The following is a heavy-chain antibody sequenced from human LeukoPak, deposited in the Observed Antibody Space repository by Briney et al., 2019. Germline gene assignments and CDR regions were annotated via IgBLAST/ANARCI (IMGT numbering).Heavy chain of an antibody. CDR3: VKLRTGTATNFDY. J-gene: IGHJ4*02. V-gene: IGHV3-23*01. CDR2: ISGAGGST. D-gene: IGHD1-1*01. Sequence: GGSLRLSCAASGFTFSSYAMSWVRQAPGKGLGWVSGISGAGGSTYYADSVKGRFTISRDNSKDTLYLRMNSLRAEDTAIYYCVKLRTGTATNFDYWGQGTLVTVSS. CDR1: GFTFSSYA.